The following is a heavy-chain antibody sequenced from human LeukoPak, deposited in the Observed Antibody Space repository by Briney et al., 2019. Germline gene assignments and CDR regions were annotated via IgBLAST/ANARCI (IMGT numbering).Heavy chain of an antibody. D-gene: IGHD3-9*01. CDR1: GGSISSYY. Sequence: SETLSLTCTVSGGSISSYYWSWIRQPPGKGLEWIGYIYYSGSTNYNPSLKSRVTISVDTSKNQFSLKLSSVTAADTAVYYCARESVNGYYGPWGQGTLVTVSS. V-gene: IGHV4-59*01. J-gene: IGHJ5*02. CDR3: ARESVNGYYGP. CDR2: IYYSGST.